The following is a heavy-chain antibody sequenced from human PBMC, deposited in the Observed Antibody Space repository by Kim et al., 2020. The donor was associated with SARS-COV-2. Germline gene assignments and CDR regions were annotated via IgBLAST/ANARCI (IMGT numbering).Heavy chain of an antibody. D-gene: IGHD6-13*01. CDR2: IYYSGST. Sequence: SETLSLTCTVSGGSISSYYWSWIRQPPGKGLEWIGYIYYSGSTNYNPSLKSRVTISVDTSKNQFSLKLSSVTAADTAVYYCARRRGSRGGGAYYYYGMDVWGQGTTVTVSS. V-gene: IGHV4-59*08. J-gene: IGHJ6*02. CDR3: ARRRGSRGGGAYYYYGMDV. CDR1: GGSISSYY.